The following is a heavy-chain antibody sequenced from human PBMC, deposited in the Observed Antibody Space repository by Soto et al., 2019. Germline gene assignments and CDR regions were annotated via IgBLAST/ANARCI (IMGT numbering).Heavy chain of an antibody. D-gene: IGHD6-13*01. V-gene: IGHV2-5*01. Sequence: SGPTLVNPTQTLTLTCTFSGFSLSTTGVGVGWNRQPPGKALEWLALIFWNDDERYSPSLKNRLTITQDTSKNQVVLTMTNMDPVDTATYYCAHRHTAAAGTPAAAGTEDYFDYWGQGTQVTVSS. J-gene: IGHJ4*02. CDR1: GFSLSTTGVG. CDR2: IFWNDDE. CDR3: AHRHTAAAGTPAAAGTEDYFDY.